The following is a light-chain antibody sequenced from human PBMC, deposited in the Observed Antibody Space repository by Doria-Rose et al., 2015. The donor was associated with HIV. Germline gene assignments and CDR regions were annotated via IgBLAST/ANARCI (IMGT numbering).Light chain of an antibody. CDR1: QSFSSTY. V-gene: IGKV3-20*01. CDR2: DGS. Sequence: TQSPGTLSLSPGERATLSCRASQSFSSTYLAWYQQNPGQAPSLLLYDGSTRATGIPDRFSASGSGTDFTLTINRLEPEDFALYYCHQYGTSWTFGQGTKVEI. J-gene: IGKJ1*01. CDR3: HQYGTSWT.